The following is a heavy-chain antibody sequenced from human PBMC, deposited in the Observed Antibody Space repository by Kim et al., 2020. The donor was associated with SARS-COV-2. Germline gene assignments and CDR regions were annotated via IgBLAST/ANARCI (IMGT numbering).Heavy chain of an antibody. CDR3: TRHVTTVTTLSGYYYYGIDV. CDR1: GFTFSGSA. J-gene: IGHJ6*02. Sequence: GGSLRLSCAASGFTFSGSAMHWVRQASGKGLEWVGRIRSKANSYATAYAASVKGRLTISRDDSKNTAYLQMNSLKTEDTAVYYCTRHVTTVTTLSGYYYYGIDVWGQGTTVTVSS. CDR2: IRSKANSYAT. D-gene: IGHD4-4*01. V-gene: IGHV3-73*01.